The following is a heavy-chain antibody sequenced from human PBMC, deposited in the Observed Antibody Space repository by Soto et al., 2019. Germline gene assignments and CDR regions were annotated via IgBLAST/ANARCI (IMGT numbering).Heavy chain of an antibody. D-gene: IGHD5-12*01. CDR3: TTAPIPYSGYDRYYYYGMDV. CDR1: GFTFSNAW. J-gene: IGHJ6*02. V-gene: IGHV3-15*07. CDR2: IKSKNDGGTT. Sequence: GGSLRLSCAASGFTFSNAWMNWVRQAPGKGLEWVGRIKSKNDGGTTDYAAPVKGRFTISRDDSKNTLYLQMNSLKTEDTAVYYFTTAPIPYSGYDRYYYYGMDVWGQGTTVTVSS.